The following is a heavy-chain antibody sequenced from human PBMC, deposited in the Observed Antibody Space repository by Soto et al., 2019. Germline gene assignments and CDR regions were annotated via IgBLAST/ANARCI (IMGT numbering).Heavy chain of an antibody. J-gene: IGHJ5*02. CDR3: ARVAYCGGDCYRGFDP. CDR1: GGSISSSSYY. Sequence: SETLSLTCTVSGGSISSSSYYWGWIRQPPGKGLEWIGYIYHGSTYYNPSLKSRATISVDRAKNQLSLKLSSVTAADTAVYYCARVAYCGGDCYRGFDPWGQGTLVTVSS. V-gene: IGHV4-30-2*01. D-gene: IGHD2-21*02. CDR2: IYHGST.